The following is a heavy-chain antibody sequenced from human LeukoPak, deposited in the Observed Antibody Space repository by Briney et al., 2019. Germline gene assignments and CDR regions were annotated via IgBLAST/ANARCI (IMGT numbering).Heavy chain of an antibody. V-gene: IGHV3-74*01. CDR2: INSDASDT. D-gene: IGHD2-2*01. Sequence: GGSLRLSCAASGFTFSRHWTHWVRQAPGKGLVWISRINSDASDTNYADFVKGRFIISRDNAKNTVYLQINSLRDEDTAVYYCARICSSTDCLIPDWGQGTLVTVSS. J-gene: IGHJ4*02. CDR1: GFTFSRHW. CDR3: ARICSSTDCLIPD.